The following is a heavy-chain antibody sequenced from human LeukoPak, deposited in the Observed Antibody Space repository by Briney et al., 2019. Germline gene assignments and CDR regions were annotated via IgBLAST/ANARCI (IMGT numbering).Heavy chain of an antibody. CDR3: AKDYVVVVPAAKFDY. CDR2: ISSTGSTI. Sequence: GGSLRLSCAATGFAFSRYYMSWIRQAPGKGLEWVSYISSTGSTIYYADSVKGRFTISRDNAKNSLYLQMNSLRAEDTAVYYCAKDYVVVVPAAKFDYWGQGTLVTVSS. CDR1: GFAFSRYY. D-gene: IGHD2-2*01. V-gene: IGHV3-11*01. J-gene: IGHJ4*02.